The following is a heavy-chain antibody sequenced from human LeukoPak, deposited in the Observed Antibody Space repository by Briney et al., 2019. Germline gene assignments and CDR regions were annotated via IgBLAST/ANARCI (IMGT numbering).Heavy chain of an antibody. J-gene: IGHJ4*02. D-gene: IGHD5/OR15-5a*01. CDR3: ARFDQVSETAGGY. CDR1: GYTFTDYY. Sequence: ASVKVSCKASGYTFTDYYMHWVRQAPGQGLEWRGWINPHSGGTNYAQKFQGRVTMTRDTSISTAYMELSRLRSDDSAVYYCARFDQVSETAGGYWGQGTLVTVSS. CDR2: INPHSGGT. V-gene: IGHV1-2*02.